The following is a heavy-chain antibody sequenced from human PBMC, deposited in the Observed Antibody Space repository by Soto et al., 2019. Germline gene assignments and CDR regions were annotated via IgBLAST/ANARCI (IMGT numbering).Heavy chain of an antibody. CDR2: INHSGST. CDR3: ARCPRAPGGWFDP. J-gene: IGHJ5*02. V-gene: IGHV4-34*01. D-gene: IGHD6-6*01. Sequence: SETLSLTCAVYGGSFSGYYWSCIRQPPGKGLEWIGEINHSGSTNYNPSLKSRVTISVDTSKNQFSLMLSSVTAADTAVYYCARCPRAPGGWFDPWGQGTLVTVYS. CDR1: GGSFSGYY.